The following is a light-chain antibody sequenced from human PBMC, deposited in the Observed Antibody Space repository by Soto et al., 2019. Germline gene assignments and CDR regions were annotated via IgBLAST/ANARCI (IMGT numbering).Light chain of an antibody. CDR2: EVT. J-gene: IGLJ1*01. V-gene: IGLV2-14*01. Sequence: QSVLTQPASVSGSPGQSITISCTGTSTDIGAYNYVSWYQQHPGKAPKLLIYEVTNRLSGVSNRFSGSKSGNTASLTISGLQAEDEANYYCNSYTTLSNRVFGTGTKVTVL. CDR3: NSYTTLSNRV. CDR1: STDIGAYNY.